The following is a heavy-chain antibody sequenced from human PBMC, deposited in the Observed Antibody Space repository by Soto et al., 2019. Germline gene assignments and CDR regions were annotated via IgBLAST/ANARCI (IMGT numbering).Heavy chain of an antibody. CDR2: IRAYNGNT. D-gene: IGHD2-2*01. CDR1: GYTFTSYG. Sequence: GASVKVSCKASGYTFTSYGISWVRQAPGQGLEWMGWIRAYNGNTNYAQKLQGRVTMTTDTSTSTAYMELRSLRSDDTAVYYCARDYRDIVVVPAAMQWDYWGQGTLVTVSS. J-gene: IGHJ4*02. CDR3: ARDYRDIVVVPAAMQWDY. V-gene: IGHV1-18*01.